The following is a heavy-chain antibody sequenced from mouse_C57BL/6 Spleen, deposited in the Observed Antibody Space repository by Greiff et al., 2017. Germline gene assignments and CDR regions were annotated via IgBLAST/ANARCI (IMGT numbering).Heavy chain of an antibody. V-gene: IGHV5-9*01. J-gene: IGHJ2*01. CDR1: GFTFSSYT. CDR2: ISGGGGNT. D-gene: IGHD2-5*01. CDR3: ARYRNCVPFDY. Sequence: EVQGVESGGGLVKPGGSLKLSCAASGFTFSSYTMSWVRQTPEKRLEWVATISGGGGNTYDPDSVKGRFTISKDNAKTTLYLHISSLKSEDTALYYCARYRNCVPFDYWGQGTTLTVSS.